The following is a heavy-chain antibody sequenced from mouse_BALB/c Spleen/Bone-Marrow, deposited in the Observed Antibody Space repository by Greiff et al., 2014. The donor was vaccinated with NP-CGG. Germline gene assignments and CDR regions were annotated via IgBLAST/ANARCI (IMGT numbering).Heavy chain of an antibody. CDR2: IDPANGNT. Sequence: VQLKESGAELVKPGASVKLSCTASGFNIKDTYMHWVKQRPEQGLEWIGRIDPANGNTKYVPTFQGKATITADTPSNTAYLQLSSLTSGDTAVYYCASSGNYEGGAMDYWGQGISVTVSS. V-gene: IGHV14-3*02. D-gene: IGHD2-1*01. CDR3: ASSGNYEGGAMDY. CDR1: GFNIKDTY. J-gene: IGHJ4*01.